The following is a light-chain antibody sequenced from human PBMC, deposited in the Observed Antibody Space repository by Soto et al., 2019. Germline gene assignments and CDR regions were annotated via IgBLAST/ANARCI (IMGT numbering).Light chain of an antibody. CDR1: QVINSY. Sequence: DIQLTQSPSFLSASVGDRVTITCRASQVINSYLAWYQQKPGKVPKLLIYAASTLQSGVPSRFSGSGSGTEFNLTISSLQPEDFATYYCQQINSYPITFGQGTRLEI. CDR2: AAS. J-gene: IGKJ5*01. CDR3: QQINSYPIT. V-gene: IGKV1-9*01.